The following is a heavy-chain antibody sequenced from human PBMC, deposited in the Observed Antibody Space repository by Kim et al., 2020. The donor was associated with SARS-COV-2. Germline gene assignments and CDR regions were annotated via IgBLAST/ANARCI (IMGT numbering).Heavy chain of an antibody. CDR1: GGTFSSYA. CDR3: AGAAGPIYYGSGSYSAPSY. V-gene: IGHV1-69*13. J-gene: IGHJ4*02. Sequence: SVKVSCKASGGTFSSYAISWVRQAPGQGLEWMGGIIPIFGTANYAQKFQGRVTITADESTSTAYMALSSLRSEETAVYYCAGAAGPIYYGSGSYSAPSYWGQGTLVSVSS. CDR2: IIPIFGTA. D-gene: IGHD3-10*01.